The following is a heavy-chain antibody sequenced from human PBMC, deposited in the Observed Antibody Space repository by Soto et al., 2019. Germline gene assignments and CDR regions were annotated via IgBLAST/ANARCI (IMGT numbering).Heavy chain of an antibody. D-gene: IGHD6-13*01. J-gene: IGHJ4*02. CDR3: AILPPSYSSRPLVQRYYFDY. V-gene: IGHV1-24*01. CDR2: FDPEDGET. CDR1: GYTLTELS. Sequence: ASLKVSCKVSGYTLTELSMHWVRQAPGKGLEWMGGFDPEDGETIYAQKFQGRVTMTEDTSTDTAYMELSSLRSEDTAVYYCAILPPSYSSRPLVQRYYFDYWGQGTLVTVSS.